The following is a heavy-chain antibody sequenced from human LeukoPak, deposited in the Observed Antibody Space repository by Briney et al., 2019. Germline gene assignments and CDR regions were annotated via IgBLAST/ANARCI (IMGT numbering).Heavy chain of an antibody. CDR1: GFTFSSYA. CDR2: ISGSGGRT. CDR3: AKLYYDYVWGSYRYYFFDY. J-gene: IGHJ4*02. V-gene: IGHV3-23*01. Sequence: PGGSLRLSCAASGFTFSSYAMSWVRQAPGKGLEWVSGISGSGGRTFYADSVKGRFTISRDNSKNTVLLQMNSLRADDTAAYYCAKLYYDYVWGSYRYYFFDYWGQGTLVTVSS. D-gene: IGHD3-16*02.